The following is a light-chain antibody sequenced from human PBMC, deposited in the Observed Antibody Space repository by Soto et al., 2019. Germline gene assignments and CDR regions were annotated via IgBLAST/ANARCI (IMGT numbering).Light chain of an antibody. Sequence: DIQMTQSPSSLSASVGARVPITCRASQSISNYLNWYQQKPGKAPKLLMYGASSLQSGVPSRFSGSGSGTDFTLTISSLQPEDFATYYCQQSYSVPLTFGGGTKVDIK. CDR2: GAS. CDR3: QQSYSVPLT. J-gene: IGKJ4*01. CDR1: QSISNY. V-gene: IGKV1-39*01.